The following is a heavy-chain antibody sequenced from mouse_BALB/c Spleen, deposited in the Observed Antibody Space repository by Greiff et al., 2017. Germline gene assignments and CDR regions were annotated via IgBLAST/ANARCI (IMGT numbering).Heavy chain of an antibody. V-gene: IGHV2-3*01. J-gene: IGHJ4*01. Sequence: QVQLQQSGPGLVAPSQSLSITCTVSGFSLTSYGVRWVSQTPGKGLEWLGVIWGDGGTNYHSALITSLSIRKDNSKSQVFLKLNSLQTDDAATYYCAKSGPVFPNAMDYWGQGTSVTVSS. CDR1: GFSLTSYG. D-gene: IGHD3-1*01. CDR2: IWGDGGT. CDR3: AKSGPVFPNAMDY.